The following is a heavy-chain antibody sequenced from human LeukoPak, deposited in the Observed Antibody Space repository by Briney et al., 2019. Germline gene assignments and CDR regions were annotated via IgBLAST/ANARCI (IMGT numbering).Heavy chain of an antibody. Sequence: PGGSLRLSCTASGFTFGDYAMSWVRQAPGKGLEWVGFIRSKAYGGTTEYAASVKGRFTISRDDSKSIAYLQMNSLKTEDTAVYYCTRETQFWSGYYAYWGQGTLVTVSS. V-gene: IGHV3-49*04. J-gene: IGHJ4*02. CDR2: IRSKAYGGTT. CDR3: TRETQFWSGYYAY. CDR1: GFTFGDYA. D-gene: IGHD3-3*01.